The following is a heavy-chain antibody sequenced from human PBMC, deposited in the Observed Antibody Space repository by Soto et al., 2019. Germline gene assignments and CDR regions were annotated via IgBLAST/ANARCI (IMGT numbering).Heavy chain of an antibody. CDR3: ARDPVGVTRTFDC. V-gene: IGHV3-23*01. Sequence: EVQLLESGGGLVQPGGSLRLSCAASGFTFSSNAMSWVRQAPGKGLEWASAITGGSGGTYYADSVQGRFTISRDNSKSTLYLQMNSLRAEDTAVYYCARDPVGVTRTFDCWGQGTLVTVSS. J-gene: IGHJ4*02. D-gene: IGHD2-21*02. CDR1: GFTFSSNA. CDR2: ITGGSGGT.